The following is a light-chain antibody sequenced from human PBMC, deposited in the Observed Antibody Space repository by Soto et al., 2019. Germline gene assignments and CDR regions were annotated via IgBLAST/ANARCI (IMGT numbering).Light chain of an antibody. J-gene: IGKJ4*01. CDR3: QQSYSAPLA. CDR2: AAS. Sequence: DIPMTQSPSSLSASVGDRVTITCRASQSISNYLNWYRQKPGKAPRLLIYAASTLQSGVPSRFSGSGSGTDFTLTISSLQPEDFATYYCQQSYSAPLAFGGGTKVEI. V-gene: IGKV1-39*01. CDR1: QSISNY.